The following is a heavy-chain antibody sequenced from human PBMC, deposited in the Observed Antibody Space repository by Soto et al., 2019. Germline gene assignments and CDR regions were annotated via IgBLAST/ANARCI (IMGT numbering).Heavy chain of an antibody. D-gene: IGHD1-26*01. CDR3: ARNSGSFPGSFHYYGMDV. CDR2: ISAYNGNT. Sequence: GASVKVSCKASGYTFTSYGISWVRQAPGQGLEWMGWISAYNGNTNYAQKLQGRVTMTTDTSTSTAYMELRSLRSDDTAVYYCARNSGSFPGSFHYYGMDVWGQGTTVTVSS. V-gene: IGHV1-18*01. J-gene: IGHJ6*02. CDR1: GYTFTSYG.